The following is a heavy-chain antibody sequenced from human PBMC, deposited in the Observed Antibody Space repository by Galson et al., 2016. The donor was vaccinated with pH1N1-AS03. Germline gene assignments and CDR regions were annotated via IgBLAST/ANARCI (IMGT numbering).Heavy chain of an antibody. D-gene: IGHD2-21*01. V-gene: IGHV4-59*12. Sequence: LSLTCTVSGGSINSYYWTWIRQPPGKGLEWIGQIYYTGDIIYTPSLRSRVTISVDTSKNQLSLSLSSVTAADTAVYYCGSHLRNSYSMDVWGQGTTVTVSS. J-gene: IGHJ6*02. CDR3: GSHLRNSYSMDV. CDR1: GGSINSYY. CDR2: IYYTGDI.